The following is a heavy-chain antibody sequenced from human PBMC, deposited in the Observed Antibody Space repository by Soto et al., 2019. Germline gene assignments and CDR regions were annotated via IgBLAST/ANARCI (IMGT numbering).Heavy chain of an antibody. V-gene: IGHV4-39*01. D-gene: IGHD3-3*02. CDR1: DDSSGDIKG. Sequence: LVTLSLTCCVADDSSGDIKGWSWVHQPPGKGLEWIGSIYYSGSTYYNPSLKSRVTIPVDTSKNQFSLKLSSVTAADTAVYYCASPKIAFYNWFDPWGQGTLVTVSS. CDR3: ASPKIAFYNWFDP. J-gene: IGHJ5*02. CDR2: IYYSGST.